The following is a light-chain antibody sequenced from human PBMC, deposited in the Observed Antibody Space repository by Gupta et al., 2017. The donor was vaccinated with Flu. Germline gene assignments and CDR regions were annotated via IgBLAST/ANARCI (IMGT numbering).Light chain of an antibody. CDR1: SYNIGSNY. Sequence: QSVLTQPPSASGTPGQRVTISCSGSSYNIGSNYVYWYQQLPGTAPKLRFYRNNQRPAAVPDRFSGSKSGTAASLAISGRRAEEEADYYCAAGDDSRSGPFGGGTKLTVL. CDR2: RNN. V-gene: IGLV1-47*01. J-gene: IGLJ2*01. CDR3: AAGDDSRSGP.